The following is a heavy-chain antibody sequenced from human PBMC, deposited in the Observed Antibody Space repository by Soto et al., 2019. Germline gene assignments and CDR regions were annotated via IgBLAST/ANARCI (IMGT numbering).Heavy chain of an antibody. V-gene: IGHV3-30-3*01. CDR3: ARVTPGNNLYYFSGLDV. D-gene: IGHD3-10*01. J-gene: IGHJ6*02. CDR1: GFTFATYG. CDR2: ISYEGSNT. Sequence: GGSLRLSCVASGFTFATYGIHWVRQAPGKGLEWVELISYEGSNTYYADSVKGRFTISRDNSKNTLYLQMNSLRPEDTGVYYCARVTPGNNLYYFSGLDVWGQGTSVTV.